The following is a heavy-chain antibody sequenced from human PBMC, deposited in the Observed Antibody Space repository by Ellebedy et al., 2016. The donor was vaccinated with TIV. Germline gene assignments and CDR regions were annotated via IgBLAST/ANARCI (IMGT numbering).Heavy chain of an antibody. CDR3: TTVGDYDAFDI. D-gene: IGHD2-21*02. CDR1: GFTFSKAW. J-gene: IGHJ3*02. Sequence: PGGSLRLSCAASGFTFSKAWMSWVRQAPGKGLEWVGRIKSKSDGGTTEYAAPVKGRFTISRNDSRNTLYLQMNSLKTEDTAVYYCTTVGDYDAFDIWGQGTMVTVSS. V-gene: IGHV3-15*01. CDR2: IKSKSDGGTT.